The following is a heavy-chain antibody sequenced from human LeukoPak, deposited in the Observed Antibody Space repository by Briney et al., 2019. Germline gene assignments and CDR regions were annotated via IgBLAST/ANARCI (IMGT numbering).Heavy chain of an antibody. V-gene: IGHV3-66*01. CDR1: EFSVGSNY. J-gene: IGHJ4*02. D-gene: IGHD3-10*01. Sequence: GGSLRLSCAASEFSVGSNYMTWVRQAPGKGLEWVSLIYSGGSTYYADSVKGRFTISRDNSKNTLYLQMNSLRAEDTAVYYCAKDPYGSGSPMGFDYWGQGTLVTVSS. CDR3: AKDPYGSGSPMGFDY. CDR2: IYSGGST.